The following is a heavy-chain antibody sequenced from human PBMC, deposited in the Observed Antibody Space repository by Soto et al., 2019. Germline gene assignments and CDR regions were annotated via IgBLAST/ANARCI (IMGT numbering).Heavy chain of an antibody. CDR3: ARQVVVTSYYFDY. Sequence: LSLTCAVSGDFMNSADHSWAWIRQPPGKGPEWIGYIHHSGNTYTNPALRSRLTMSVDRSKNQFSLKLTSVTATDTAIYYCARQVVVTSYYFDYWGPGTLVTVSS. CDR1: GDFMNSADHS. D-gene: IGHD3-22*01. V-gene: IGHV4-30-2*01. J-gene: IGHJ4*02. CDR2: IHHSGNT.